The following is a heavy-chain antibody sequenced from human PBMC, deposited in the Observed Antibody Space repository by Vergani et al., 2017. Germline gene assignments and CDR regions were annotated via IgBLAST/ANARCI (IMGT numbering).Heavy chain of an antibody. V-gene: IGHV4-38-2*02. J-gene: IGHJ5*01. CDR2: MFHTGEA. CDR3: GVIMVRSPRPDNWFDS. CDR1: GYSISRGFY. D-gene: IGHD3-10*01. Sequence: QIQLQESGPGLVKPSETLSLTCSVSGYSISRGFYWAWIRQTPEKGLEWIWGMFHTGEASNSPSLQSRVAFSMDTSKNQFSLQLTSVTAADTAVYFCGVIMVRSPRPDNWFDSWGRGTLVTVSS.